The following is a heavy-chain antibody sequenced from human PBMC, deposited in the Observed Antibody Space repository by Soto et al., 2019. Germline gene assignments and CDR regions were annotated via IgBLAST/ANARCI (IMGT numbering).Heavy chain of an antibody. D-gene: IGHD2-2*02. CDR3: ARGYCSSTSCYIWDNWFDP. J-gene: IGHJ5*02. V-gene: IGHV4-59*01. Sequence: SETLSLTSTVSGFNISSYYWSWIRQPPGKGLEWIGYIYYSGRTNYNPSLKSRVTISVDTSKNQFSLKLSSVTAADTAVYYCARGYCSSTSCYIWDNWFDPWGQGTLVTVSS. CDR1: GFNISSYY. CDR2: IYYSGRT.